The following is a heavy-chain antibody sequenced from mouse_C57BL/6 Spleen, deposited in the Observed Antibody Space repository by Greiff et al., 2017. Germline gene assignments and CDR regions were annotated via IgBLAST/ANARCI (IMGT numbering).Heavy chain of an antibody. V-gene: IGHV1-52*01. CDR2: IDPSDSET. CDR1: GYTFTSYW. CDR3: ARGRNDYGSSHWYFDV. Sequence: QVQLQQPGAELVRPGSSVKLSCKASGYTFTSYWMHWVKQRPIQGLEWIGNIDPSDSETHYNQKFKDKATLTADKSSSTAYMQLSSLTSEDSAVYYCARGRNDYGSSHWYFDVWGTGTTVTVSS. D-gene: IGHD1-1*01. J-gene: IGHJ1*03.